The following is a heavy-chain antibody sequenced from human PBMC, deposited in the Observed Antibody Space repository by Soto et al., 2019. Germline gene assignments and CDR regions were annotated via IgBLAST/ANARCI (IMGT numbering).Heavy chain of an antibody. J-gene: IGHJ5*02. Sequence: EVQLVESGGGLVKPGGSLRLSCAASGFTFSSYSMNWVRQAPGKGLEWVSSISSSSSYIYYADSVKGRFTISRDNAKNSLDRQMNSLRAEDTAVYYCARDKAYSSSWARIWFDPWGQGTLVTVSS. V-gene: IGHV3-21*01. CDR2: ISSSSSYI. D-gene: IGHD6-13*01. CDR3: ARDKAYSSSWARIWFDP. CDR1: GFTFSSYS.